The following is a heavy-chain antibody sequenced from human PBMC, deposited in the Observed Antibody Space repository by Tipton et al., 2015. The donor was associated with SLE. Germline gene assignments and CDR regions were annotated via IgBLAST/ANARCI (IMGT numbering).Heavy chain of an antibody. CDR3: ARDRDDYGDSYGMDV. CDR1: GFTFSSYG. Sequence: SLRLSCAASGFTFSSYGMHWVRQAPGKGLEWVAVISYDGSNKYYADSVKGRFTISRDNSKNTLYLQMNSLRAEDTAVYYCARDRDDYGDSYGMDVWGQGTTVTVSS. CDR2: ISYDGSNK. V-gene: IGHV3-30*03. J-gene: IGHJ6*02. D-gene: IGHD4-17*01.